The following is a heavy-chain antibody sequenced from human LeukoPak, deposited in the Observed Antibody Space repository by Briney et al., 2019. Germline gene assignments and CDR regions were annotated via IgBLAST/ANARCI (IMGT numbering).Heavy chain of an antibody. CDR2: INPNSGGT. D-gene: IGHD3-22*01. Sequence: ASVKVSCKASGYTFTDYYMHRVRQAPGQGLEWMGRINPNSGGTNYAQKFQARVTMTRDTSISTAYMELSRLRSDDTALYYCARAAYYYDGSGYYLGDWGQGTLVTVSS. CDR3: ARAAYYYDGSGYYLGD. CDR1: GYTFTDYY. V-gene: IGHV1-2*06. J-gene: IGHJ4*02.